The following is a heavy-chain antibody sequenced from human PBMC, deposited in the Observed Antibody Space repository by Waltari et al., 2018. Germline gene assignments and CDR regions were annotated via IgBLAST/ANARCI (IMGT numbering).Heavy chain of an antibody. J-gene: IGHJ6*02. D-gene: IGHD3-10*01. Sequence: QVQLVQSGAEVKKPGSSVKVSCKASGGTFSSYAISWVRQAPGQGLEWMGGIIPIFGTANYAQKFQGRVTITADESTSTAYMELSSLRSEDTAVYYCARDSTVYRWGDFRFGYYYYGMDVWGQGTTVTVSS. CDR1: GGTFSSYA. CDR3: ARDSTVYRWGDFRFGYYYYGMDV. V-gene: IGHV1-69*13. CDR2: IIPIFGTA.